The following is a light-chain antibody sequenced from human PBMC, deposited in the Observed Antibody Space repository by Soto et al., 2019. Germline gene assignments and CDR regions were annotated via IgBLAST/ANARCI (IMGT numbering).Light chain of an antibody. Sequence: DIVMTQTPLSLSVTPGQPASISCKSSQSLLFSDGKTCLYWYLQKPGQPPQLLLYEVSNRFSGVPDRFSGSGSGTEFTLIISGLQPDDSATYYCQQYTNTNNPWMFGQGTKVDIK. CDR3: QQYTNTNNPWM. CDR1: QSLLFSDGKTC. CDR2: EVS. V-gene: IGKV2D-29*01. J-gene: IGKJ1*01.